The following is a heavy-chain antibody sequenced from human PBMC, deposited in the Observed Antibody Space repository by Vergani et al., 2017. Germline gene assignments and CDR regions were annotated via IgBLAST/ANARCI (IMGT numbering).Heavy chain of an antibody. V-gene: IGHV3-23*04. CDR2: LSASDRRT. D-gene: IGHD1-7*01. Sequence: EVQVVESGGDLVQPGGSLRLSCAASGFTFIMHAMSWVRQAPGKGLEWVSTLSASDRRTHYTDSVKGRFTISRDNSKNTLFLQMNSLRAEDTAVYYCAKDRGWNYLGTYMDVWGKGTTVTVSS. J-gene: IGHJ6*03. CDR1: GFTFIMHA. CDR3: AKDRGWNYLGTYMDV.